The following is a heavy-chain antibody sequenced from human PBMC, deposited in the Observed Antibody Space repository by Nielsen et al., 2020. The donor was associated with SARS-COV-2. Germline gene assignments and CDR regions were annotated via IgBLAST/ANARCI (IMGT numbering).Heavy chain of an antibody. Sequence: GESLKISCAASGFTFSSYAMHWVRQAPGKGLEWVAVISYDGSNKYYADSVKGRFTISRDNSKNTLYLQMNSLRAEDTALYYCAKEDPMGAVDYWGQGTLVTVSS. CDR1: GFTFSSYA. V-gene: IGHV3-30-3*01. D-gene: IGHD1-26*01. J-gene: IGHJ4*02. CDR2: ISYDGSNK. CDR3: AKEDPMGAVDY.